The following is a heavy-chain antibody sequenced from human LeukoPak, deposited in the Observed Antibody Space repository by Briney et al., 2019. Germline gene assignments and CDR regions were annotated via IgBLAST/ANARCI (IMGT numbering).Heavy chain of an antibody. CDR2: IYTSGST. D-gene: IGHD2-15*01. CDR3: AREAGYCSGGSCYWARNYYYYYYMDV. V-gene: IGHV4-4*07. J-gene: IGHJ6*03. Sequence: SETLSLTCTVSGGSISSYYWSWIRQPPGKGLEWIGRIYTSGSTDYNPSLKSRVTMSVDTSKNQFSLKLSSVTAADTAVYYCAREAGYCSGGSCYWARNYYYYYYMDVWGKGTTVTISS. CDR1: GGSISSYY.